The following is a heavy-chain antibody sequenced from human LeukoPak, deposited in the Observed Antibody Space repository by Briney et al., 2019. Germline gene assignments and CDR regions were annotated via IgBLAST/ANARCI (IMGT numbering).Heavy chain of an antibody. CDR3: ARERSGSYRFDY. D-gene: IGHD1-26*01. V-gene: IGHV1-18*01. CDR1: GYTFTSYG. J-gene: IGHJ4*02. Sequence: AFVKLSCKASGYTFTSYGISSVRQAPGQGLEWMGWISAYNGNTNYAQKLQGRVTMTTDTSTSTAYMELRSLRSDDTAVYSCARERSGSYRFDYWGQGTLVTVSS. CDR2: ISAYNGNT.